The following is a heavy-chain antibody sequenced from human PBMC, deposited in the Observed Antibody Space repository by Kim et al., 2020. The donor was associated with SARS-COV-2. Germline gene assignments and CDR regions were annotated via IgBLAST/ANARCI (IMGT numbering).Heavy chain of an antibody. CDR3: ARHRNVDFWSGYYFLTSCYFDY. CDR1: GYSFTSYW. J-gene: IGHJ4*02. V-gene: IGHV5-51*01. D-gene: IGHD3-3*01. Sequence: GESLKISCKGSGYSFTSYWIGWVRQMPGKGLEWMGIIYPGDSDTRYSPSFQGQVTISADKSISTAYLQWSSLKASDTAMYYCARHRNVDFWSGYYFLTSCYFDYWGQGTLVTVSS. CDR2: IYPGDSDT.